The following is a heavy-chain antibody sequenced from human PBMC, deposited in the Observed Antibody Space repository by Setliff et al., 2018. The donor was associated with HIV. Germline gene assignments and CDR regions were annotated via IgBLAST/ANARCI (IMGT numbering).Heavy chain of an antibody. J-gene: IGHJ4*02. CDR2: IIPIFGTA. CDR1: GYTFTKYG. CDR3: ARERSGTMMLYFDY. V-gene: IGHV1-69*13. Sequence: ASVKVSCKTSGYTFTKYGITWVRQAPGQGLEWMGGIIPIFGTANYAQKFQGRVTITADESTSTAYMELSSLRSEDTAVYYCARERSGTMMLYFDYWGQGTLVTVSS. D-gene: IGHD3-22*01.